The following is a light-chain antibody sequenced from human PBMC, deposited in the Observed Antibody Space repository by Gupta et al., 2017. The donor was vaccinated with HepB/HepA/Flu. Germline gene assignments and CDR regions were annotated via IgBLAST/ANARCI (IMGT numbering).Light chain of an antibody. CDR3: QQRSNWPS. Sequence: EIVLPQSPATLPLSPGERATLSCRASQSVSSYLAWYQQKPGQAPRLLIYDASNRATGIPARFSGSGSGTDFTLTISSLEPEDFAVYCCQQRSNWPSFGQGTRLEIK. CDR2: DAS. V-gene: IGKV3-11*01. CDR1: QSVSSY. J-gene: IGKJ5*01.